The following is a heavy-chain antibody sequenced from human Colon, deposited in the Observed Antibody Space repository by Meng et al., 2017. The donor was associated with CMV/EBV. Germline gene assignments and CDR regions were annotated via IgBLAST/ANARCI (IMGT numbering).Heavy chain of an antibody. D-gene: IGHD2/OR15-2a*01. V-gene: IGHV3-20*04. CDR3: AKGQGIIYD. Sequence: GESLKISCAASGFTFDDYGMSWVRQAPGKGLEWVSGINWNGGSTGYADSVKGRFTISRDNAKNSVYLQMNSLTDDDMAVYYCAKGQGIIYDWGQGTLVTVSS. J-gene: IGHJ4*02. CDR2: INWNGGST. CDR1: GFTFDDYG.